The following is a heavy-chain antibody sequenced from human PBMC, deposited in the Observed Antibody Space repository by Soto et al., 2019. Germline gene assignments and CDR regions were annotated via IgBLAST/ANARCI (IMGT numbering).Heavy chain of an antibody. CDR2: TYYRPKWDN. CDR3: VRGGSGWIWDY. J-gene: IGHJ4*02. Sequence: QVQLQQSGPGLVKPSQTLSLTCAISGDSVSSNSAAWNWIRQSPSRGLEWQGSTYYRPKWDNDCSVTGESRTTITPDTSNNQFSLQMHSVTPENTAVYYCVRGGSGWIWDYWGQGTVVTVSS. D-gene: IGHD6-19*01. V-gene: IGHV6-1*01. CDR1: GDSVSSNSAA.